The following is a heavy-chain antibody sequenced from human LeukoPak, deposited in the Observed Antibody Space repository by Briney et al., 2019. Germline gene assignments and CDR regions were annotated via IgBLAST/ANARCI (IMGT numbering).Heavy chain of an antibody. CDR1: GFTFNIYT. J-gene: IGHJ4*02. V-gene: IGHV3-23*01. D-gene: IGHD1-1*01. Sequence: GGSLRLSCAASGFTFNIYTMYWVRQAPGKGLEWVSGIRHSDGNTYYADSVKGRFTISSDKSKNTLFLQMKSLRAEDTALYYCAKGQERESRLDSWGQGTLVTVSS. CDR3: AKGQERESRLDS. CDR2: IRHSDGNT.